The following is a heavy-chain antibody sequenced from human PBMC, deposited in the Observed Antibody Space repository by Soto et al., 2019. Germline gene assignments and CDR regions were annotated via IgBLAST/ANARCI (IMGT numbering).Heavy chain of an antibody. Sequence: EVQLLESGGGLVQPGGSLRLSCAASGFTFSTYAMSWVRQAPGKGLEWVSTISGSDNTTYYADSVKGRFTISRDNSKNTLYLQMSSLRADDTAVYYCAPMGVWGQGTTVTVSS. CDR1: GFTFSTYA. CDR3: APMGV. V-gene: IGHV3-23*01. J-gene: IGHJ6*02. CDR2: ISGSDNTT.